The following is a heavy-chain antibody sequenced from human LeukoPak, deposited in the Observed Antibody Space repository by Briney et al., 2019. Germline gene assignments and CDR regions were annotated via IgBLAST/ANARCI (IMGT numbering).Heavy chain of an antibody. CDR3: ARHEGGGWYIDY. V-gene: IGHV5-51*01. Sequence: GEFLKISCMASGYSFSNYWIGWVRQMPGKGLEWMGIIYPDESNIRYSPSFQGQVTISVDKSISTAYLQWSSLKASDTAIYYCARHEGGGWYIDYWGQGTLVTVSS. J-gene: IGHJ4*02. D-gene: IGHD6-19*01. CDR1: GYSFSNYW. CDR2: IYPDESNI.